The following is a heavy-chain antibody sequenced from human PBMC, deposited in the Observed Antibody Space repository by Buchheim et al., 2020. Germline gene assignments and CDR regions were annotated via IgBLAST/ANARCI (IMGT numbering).Heavy chain of an antibody. D-gene: IGHD3-3*01. V-gene: IGHV1-46*01. CDR1: GYTFTSYY. Sequence: QVQLVQSGAEVKKPGASVKVSCKASGYTFTSYYMHWVRQAPGQGLEWMGIINPSGGSTSYAQKFQGRVTMTRDTSTSTVDMELSSLRSEDTAVYYCARVKYDFWSGYYTPEYYYYGMDVWGQGTT. CDR2: INPSGGST. CDR3: ARVKYDFWSGYYTPEYYYYGMDV. J-gene: IGHJ6*02.